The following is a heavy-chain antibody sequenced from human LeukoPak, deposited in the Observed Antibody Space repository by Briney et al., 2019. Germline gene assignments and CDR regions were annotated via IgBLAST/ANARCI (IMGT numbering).Heavy chain of an antibody. CDR3: ARDLTVGVLYHYMDV. V-gene: IGHV4-59*12. D-gene: IGHD1-26*01. J-gene: IGHJ6*03. Sequence: PSETLSLTCTVSGGSISSYYWSWIRQPPGKGLEWIGYIYYSGSTNYNPSLKSRVTMSVDTSKNQFSLKLTSMTAADTAVYYYARDLTVGVLYHYMDVWGKGTTVTVSS. CDR2: IYYSGST. CDR1: GGSISSYY.